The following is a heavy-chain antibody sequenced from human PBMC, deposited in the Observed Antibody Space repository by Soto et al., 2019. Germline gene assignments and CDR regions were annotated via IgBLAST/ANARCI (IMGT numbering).Heavy chain of an antibody. D-gene: IGHD6-19*01. J-gene: IGHJ5*02. CDR3: ARGGGYSGWYNWFDP. Sequence: ASETLSLTCSVYGGSFSGYYWSWIRQPPGKGLEWIGDINHSGSTNYNPSLKSRVTISVDTSKNQFSLKLSSVTAADTAVYYCARGGGYSGWYNWFDPWGQGTQVTVSS. CDR2: INHSGST. V-gene: IGHV4-34*01. CDR1: GGSFSGYY.